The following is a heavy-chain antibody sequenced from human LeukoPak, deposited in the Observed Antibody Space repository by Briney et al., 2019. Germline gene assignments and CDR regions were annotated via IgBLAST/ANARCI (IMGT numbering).Heavy chain of an antibody. CDR1: GFTFSSYS. D-gene: IGHD2/OR15-2a*01. V-gene: IGHV3-48*01. CDR2: ISSSSSTI. Sequence: GGSLRLSCAASGFTFSSYSMNWVRQAPGKGLEWVSYISSSSSTIYYADSVKGRFTISRDNAKNSLYLQMNSLRAEDTAVYYCTTAHGRIWDAFDIWGQGTMVTVSS. CDR3: TTAHGRIWDAFDI. J-gene: IGHJ3*02.